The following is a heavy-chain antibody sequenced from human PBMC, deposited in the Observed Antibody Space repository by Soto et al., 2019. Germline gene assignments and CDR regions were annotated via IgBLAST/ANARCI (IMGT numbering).Heavy chain of an antibody. CDR2: ISGSGGGT. CDR3: AKNVRLAAAGAYYYYGMDV. D-gene: IGHD6-13*01. V-gene: IGHV3-23*01. CDR1: GFTFSSYA. J-gene: IGHJ6*02. Sequence: GGSLRLSCAASGFTFSSYAMSWVRQAPGKGLEWVSAISGSGGGTYYADSVKGRFTISRDNSKNTLYLQMNSLRAEDTAVYYCAKNVRLAAAGAYYYYGMDVWGQGTTVTVSS.